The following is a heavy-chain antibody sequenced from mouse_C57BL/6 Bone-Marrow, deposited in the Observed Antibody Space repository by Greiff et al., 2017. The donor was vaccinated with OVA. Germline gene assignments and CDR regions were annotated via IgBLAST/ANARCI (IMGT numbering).Heavy chain of an antibody. V-gene: IGHV3-6*01. Sequence: EVKLVESGPGLVKPSQSLSLTCSVPGYSLTSGYYWNWIRQFPGNKLEWMGYISYDGSNNYNPSLKNRISITRDTSKYQFFLKLNSVTTEATATYYCARGDDYDEIPYWGQGTLVTVSA. J-gene: IGHJ3*01. D-gene: IGHD2-4*01. CDR1: GYSLTSGYY. CDR2: ISYDGSN. CDR3: ARGDDYDEIPY.